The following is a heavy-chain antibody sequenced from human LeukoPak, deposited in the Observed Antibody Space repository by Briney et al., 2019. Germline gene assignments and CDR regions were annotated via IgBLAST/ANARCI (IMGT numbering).Heavy chain of an antibody. V-gene: IGHV1-2*06. CDR3: ARTDNRYDSRLLFN. J-gene: IGHJ4*02. D-gene: IGHD3-22*01. CDR2: INPNSGDT. Sequence: ASVKVSCKASGYTFSGSYIHWVRQAPGQGLEWLGRINPNSGDTNYAQNLHGRVTMTRDTSVTTAYLELNSLQSDDTAIYYCARTDNRYDSRLLFNWGQGTLVTVSS. CDR1: GYTFSGSY.